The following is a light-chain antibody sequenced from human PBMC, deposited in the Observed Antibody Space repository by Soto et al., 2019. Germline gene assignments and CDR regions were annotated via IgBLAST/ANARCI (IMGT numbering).Light chain of an antibody. V-gene: IGKV2-28*01. CDR2: LAS. CDR3: IQTLQTHFN. CDR1: QSLLHINGYNY. Sequence: DIVVTQSPLSLPATPGEPASISCRSSQSLLHINGYNYLDWYLQKPGQSPQLLIYLASSRASGVTDRFSGSGSGTDFTLKISRVEAEDFGVYYCIQTLQTHFNFGGRTKADI. J-gene: IGKJ4*01.